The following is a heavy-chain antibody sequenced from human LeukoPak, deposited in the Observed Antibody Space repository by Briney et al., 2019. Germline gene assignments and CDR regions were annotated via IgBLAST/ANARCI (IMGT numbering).Heavy chain of an antibody. CDR1: GFTFSTYR. CDR2: ISGSGGST. D-gene: IGHD4-17*01. J-gene: IGHJ3*02. Sequence: PGGSLRLSCAASGFTFSTYRMNWVRQAPGKGLEWVSTISGSGGSTYYADSVKGRFTISRDNSKNTLYLQMDSLRAEDTAVYYCAKGAVTTFRDTFDIWGQGTMVTVSS. V-gene: IGHV3-23*01. CDR3: AKGAVTTFRDTFDI.